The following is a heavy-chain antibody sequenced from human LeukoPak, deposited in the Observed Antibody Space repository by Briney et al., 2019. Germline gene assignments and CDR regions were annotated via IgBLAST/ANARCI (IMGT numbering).Heavy chain of an antibody. V-gene: IGHV3-48*03. CDR1: GFTFSSFE. CDR2: ISSSGSTT. J-gene: IGHJ4*02. Sequence: GGSLRLSCTASGFTFSSFEMNWVRQAPGKGLEWVSYISSSGSTTYYADSVKGRFTISRDNAKNSLYLQMHSLRVEDTAAYYCARPPALNYWGQGTLVTVSS. CDR3: ARPPALNY.